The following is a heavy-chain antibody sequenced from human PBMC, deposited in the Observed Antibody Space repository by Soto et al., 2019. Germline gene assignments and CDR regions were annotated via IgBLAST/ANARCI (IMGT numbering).Heavy chain of an antibody. J-gene: IGHJ6*02. CDR2: INAGNGNT. CDR3: ARDYYRFNSGYGFSMDV. CDR1: GYTFTSYA. V-gene: IGHV1-3*01. D-gene: IGHD5-12*01. Sequence: GASVKVSCKASGYTFTSYAMHWVRQAPGQRLEWMGWINAGNGNTKYSQKFQGRVTITRDTSASTAYMELSSLRAEDTAVYYCARDYYRFNSGYGFSMDVWGQGTTVTVSS.